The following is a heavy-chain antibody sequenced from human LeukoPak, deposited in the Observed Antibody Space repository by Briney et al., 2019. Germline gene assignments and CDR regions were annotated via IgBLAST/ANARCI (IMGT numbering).Heavy chain of an antibody. D-gene: IGHD5-18*01. J-gene: IGHJ4*02. Sequence: GGSLRLSCAASGFTFSSYGMHWVRQAPGKGLEWVAVISYDGSNKYYADSVKGRFTISRDNSKNTLYLQMNSLRAEDTAVYYCAKEGYSYGFGSNHIDYWGQGTLVTVSS. CDR2: ISYDGSNK. CDR3: AKEGYSYGFGSNHIDY. V-gene: IGHV3-30*18. CDR1: GFTFSSYG.